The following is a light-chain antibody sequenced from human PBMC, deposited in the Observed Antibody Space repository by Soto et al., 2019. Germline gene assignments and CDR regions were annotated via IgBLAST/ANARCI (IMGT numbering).Light chain of an antibody. CDR3: QHYNSYPLA. CDR1: QSVGTW. J-gene: IGKJ3*01. Sequence: MQLTQSLSTLSASVGDRVTVTCLASQSVGTWLAWYQQKPGRAPNLLIYDASTLASAVPSRFSGSGSGTEFTLTISSLQSDDFATYYCQHYNSYPLAFGPGTKVDIK. CDR2: DAS. V-gene: IGKV1-5*01.